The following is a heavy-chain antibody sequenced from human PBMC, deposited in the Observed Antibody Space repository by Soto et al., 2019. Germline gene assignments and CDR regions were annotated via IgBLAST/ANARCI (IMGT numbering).Heavy chain of an antibody. Sequence: QVQLVESGGDVVQPGRSLRLSCAASGFTFSTYGMHWVRQAPGKGLEWVAVISYDGSNKYYADSVKGRFTISRDNSKNTLYLQMNSLRAEDTAVYYCAGYCSSTSCHFDYWGQGTLVTVSS. V-gene: IGHV3-30*03. CDR2: ISYDGSNK. J-gene: IGHJ4*02. D-gene: IGHD2-2*03. CDR1: GFTFSTYG. CDR3: AGYCSSTSCHFDY.